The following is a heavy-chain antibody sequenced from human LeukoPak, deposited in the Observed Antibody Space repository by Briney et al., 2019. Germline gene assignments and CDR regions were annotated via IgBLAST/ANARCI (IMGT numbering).Heavy chain of an antibody. CDR1: GFTFSSYA. CDR3: ARDPALKWELPDY. D-gene: IGHD1-26*01. V-gene: IGHV3-30-3*01. CDR2: ISYDGSNK. J-gene: IGHJ4*02. Sequence: GGPLRLSCAASGFTFSSYAMLWVRQAPGKGLDWVAVISYDGSNKYYAHSVKGRFTISRDNSKNTLYLQMNSLRAEDTAVYYCARDPALKWELPDYWGQGTLVTVSS.